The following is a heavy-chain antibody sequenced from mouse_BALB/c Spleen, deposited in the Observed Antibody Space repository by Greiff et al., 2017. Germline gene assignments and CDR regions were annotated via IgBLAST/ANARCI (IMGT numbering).Heavy chain of an antibody. CDR2: IYPGDGDT. CDR1: GYAFSSSW. CDR3: ARSGYYGSSYNAMDY. D-gene: IGHD1-1*01. Sequence: QVQLQQSGPELVKPGASVKIYCKASGYAFSSSWMNWVKQRPGQGLEWIGRIYPGDGDTNYNGKFKGKATLTADKSSSTAYMQLSSLTSVDSAVYFCARSGYYGSSYNAMDYWGQGTSVTVSS. V-gene: IGHV1-82*01. J-gene: IGHJ4*01.